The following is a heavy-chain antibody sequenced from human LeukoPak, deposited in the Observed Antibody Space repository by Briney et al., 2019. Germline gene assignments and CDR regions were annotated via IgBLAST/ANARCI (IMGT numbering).Heavy chain of an antibody. D-gene: IGHD6-19*01. CDR3: ARVQEWLATDFDT. Sequence: PSETLSLTCAVSGYSISSGYYWGWIRPPPGKGLEWIGSIYHSGSTYYNPSLKSRVTISVDTSKNQFSLKLSSVTAADTAVYYCARVQEWLATDFDTGAREPWSPSPQ. J-gene: IGHJ4*02. V-gene: IGHV4-38-2*01. CDR2: IYHSGST. CDR1: GYSISSGYY.